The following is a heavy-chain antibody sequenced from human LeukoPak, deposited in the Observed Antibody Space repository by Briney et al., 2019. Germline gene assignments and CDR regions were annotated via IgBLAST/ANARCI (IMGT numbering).Heavy chain of an antibody. J-gene: IGHJ4*02. Sequence: SETLSLTCAVSGGSISSSNWWSWVRQPPGKGLEWIGEIYHSGSTNYNPSLKSRVTISVDKSKNQFSLKLSSVTAADTAVYYCARTYYYDSSGYSYDYWGQGTLVTVSS. CDR3: ARTYYYDSSGYSYDY. D-gene: IGHD3-22*01. V-gene: IGHV4-4*02. CDR1: GGSISSSNW. CDR2: IYHSGST.